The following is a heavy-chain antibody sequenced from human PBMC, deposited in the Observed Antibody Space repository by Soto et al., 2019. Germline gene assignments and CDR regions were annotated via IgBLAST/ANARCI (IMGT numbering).Heavy chain of an antibody. CDR3: ARHLAGPRSYVYNGMDV. CDR1: GGSISNTNSY. D-gene: IGHD3-10*01. V-gene: IGHV4-39*01. CDR2: IYYSDTT. Sequence: PSETLSLTCTVSGGSISNTNSYWGWIRQPPGKGLEWIGTIYYSDTTYYNPYLKSRVTISVDTSKNQFSLKLSSATATDTAVYNCARHLAGPRSYVYNGMDVWGQGTTVTVSS. J-gene: IGHJ6*02.